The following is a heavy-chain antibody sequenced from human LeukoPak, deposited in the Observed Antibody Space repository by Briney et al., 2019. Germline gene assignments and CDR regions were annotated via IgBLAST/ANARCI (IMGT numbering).Heavy chain of an antibody. J-gene: IGHJ3*02. CDR3: ASPPEGGSYYNDALDI. CDR1: GYSFTSYW. V-gene: IGHV5-51*01. Sequence: GESLKISCKGSGYSFTSYWIGWVRQMPGKGLEWMGIIYPGDSDTRYSPSFQGQVTISPDKSISTAYLQWSSLKASDTAMYYCASPPEGGSYYNDALDIWGQGTMVTVSS. CDR2: IYPGDSDT. D-gene: IGHD1-26*01.